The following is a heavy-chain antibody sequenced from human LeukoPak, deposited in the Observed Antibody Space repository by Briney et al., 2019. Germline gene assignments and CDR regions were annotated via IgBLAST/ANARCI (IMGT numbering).Heavy chain of an antibody. CDR1: GYTFTGYY. Sequence: ASVKVSCKASGYTFTGYYMHWVRQAPGQGLEWMGWINPNSGGTNYAQKFQGRVTMTRDTSISTAYMELSRLRSDDTAVYYCATSRGYCSSTSCRDGYYFDYWGQGTLVTVSS. CDR3: ATSRGYCSSTSCRDGYYFDY. J-gene: IGHJ4*02. CDR2: INPNSGGT. D-gene: IGHD2-2*01. V-gene: IGHV1-2*02.